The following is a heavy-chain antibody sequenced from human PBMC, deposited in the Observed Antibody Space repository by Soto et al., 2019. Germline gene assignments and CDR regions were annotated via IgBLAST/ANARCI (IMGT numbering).Heavy chain of an antibody. CDR3: ARRGGSSSGYYYYAMDV. V-gene: IGHV4-31*03. D-gene: IGHD6-6*01. CDR1: SDSMNSGGYY. CDR2: IYSNGDT. Sequence: SETLSLTCSVSSDSMNSGGYYWSWIRQHRGKGLEWIGYIYSNGDTYNNPSLKSRVTISVDTSKNHFSLNLTSVTAADTAVYYCARRGGSSSGYYYYAMDVWGQGTTVTVSS. J-gene: IGHJ6*02.